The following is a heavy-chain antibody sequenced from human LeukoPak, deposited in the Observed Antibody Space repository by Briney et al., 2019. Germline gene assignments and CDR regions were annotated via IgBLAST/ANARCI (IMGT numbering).Heavy chain of an antibody. V-gene: IGHV1-69*05. CDR3: ARDGIAYDSP. D-gene: IGHD3-22*01. J-gene: IGHJ5*02. CDR1: GGTFSSYA. CDR2: IIPIFGTA. Sequence: GASVKVSCKASGGTFSSYAISWVRQAPGQGLEWMGGIIPIFGTANYAQKFQGRVTMTTDTSTSTAYMELRSLRSDDTAVYYCARDGIAYDSPWGQGTLVTVSS.